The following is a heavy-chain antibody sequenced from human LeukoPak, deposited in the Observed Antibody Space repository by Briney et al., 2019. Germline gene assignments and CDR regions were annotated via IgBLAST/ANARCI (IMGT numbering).Heavy chain of an antibody. CDR2: LYSGGST. CDR3: ARGGGDYNPFDY. V-gene: IGHV3-66*01. D-gene: IGHD2-21*02. J-gene: IGHJ4*02. Sequence: GGSLRLSCAVSAFIVSSNYISWVRQAPGKGLEWVSVLYSGGSTYYADSVKGRFTISRDNSKNTLFLQMDSLRADDTAVYYCARGGGDYNPFDYWGQGTLVTVSS. CDR1: AFIVSSNY.